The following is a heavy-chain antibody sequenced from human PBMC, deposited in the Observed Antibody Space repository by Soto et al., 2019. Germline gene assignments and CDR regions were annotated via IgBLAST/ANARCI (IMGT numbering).Heavy chain of an antibody. Sequence: SETLSLTCTVSGGSISSYYWSWIRQHTGKGLEWIGYIYYSGSTNYNPSLKSRVTISVDTSKNQFSLKLSSVTAADTAVYYCARDADGYNSWAIQYLDNWGQGTLVTVSS. CDR1: GGSISSYY. CDR3: ARDADGYNSWAIQYLDN. D-gene: IGHD5-12*01. V-gene: IGHV4-59*12. J-gene: IGHJ4*02. CDR2: IYYSGST.